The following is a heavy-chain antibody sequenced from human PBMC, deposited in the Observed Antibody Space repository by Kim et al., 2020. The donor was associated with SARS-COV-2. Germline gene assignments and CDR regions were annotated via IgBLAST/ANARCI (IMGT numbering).Heavy chain of an antibody. CDR2: ISGSGGST. CDR3: AKGSPFWDSSTADRLYG. D-gene: IGHD6-13*01. Sequence: GGSLRLSCAVSGFSFSSYAMSWVRQAPGKGLYWVSGISGSGGSTKYADSVKGRFTISRDNSKNTLYLTMNSLRAEDAAVHYCAKGSPFWDSSTADRLYG. CDR1: GFSFSSYA. J-gene: IGHJ6*01. V-gene: IGHV3-23*01.